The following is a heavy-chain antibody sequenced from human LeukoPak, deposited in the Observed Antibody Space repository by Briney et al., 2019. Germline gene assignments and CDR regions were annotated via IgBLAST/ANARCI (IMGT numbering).Heavy chain of an antibody. CDR2: INPNSGGT. CDR1: GYTFTGYF. J-gene: IGHJ4*02. Sequence: ASVKVSCKASGYTFTGYFMHWVRQAPGQGLEWMGWINPNSGGTNYAQKFQGRVTMTRDTSISTAYMELSRLRSDDTAVYYCARGPYSGSFFDYWGQGTLVTVSS. D-gene: IGHD1-26*01. V-gene: IGHV1-2*02. CDR3: ARGPYSGSFFDY.